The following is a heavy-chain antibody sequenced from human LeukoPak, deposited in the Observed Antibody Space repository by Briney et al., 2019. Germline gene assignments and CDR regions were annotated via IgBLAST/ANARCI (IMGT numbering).Heavy chain of an antibody. CDR3: ARVRRDYCSGGSCYSHWFDP. J-gene: IGHJ5*02. CDR1: GYSISSYY. Sequence: PSETLSLTCTVSGYSISSYYWSWIRQPPGKGLEWIGYIYYSGSTNYNPSLKSRVTISVDTSKNQFSLKLSSVTAADTAVYYCARVRRDYCSGGSCYSHWFDPWGQGTLVTVSS. V-gene: IGHV4-59*01. CDR2: IYYSGST. D-gene: IGHD2-15*01.